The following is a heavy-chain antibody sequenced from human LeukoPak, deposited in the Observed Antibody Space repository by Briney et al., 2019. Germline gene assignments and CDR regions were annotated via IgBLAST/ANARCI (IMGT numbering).Heavy chain of an antibody. CDR2: INSDGSST. Sequence: GRSLRLSCAASGFTFSSYGMHWVRQAPGKGLVWVSRINSDGSSTSYADSVKGRFTISRDNAKNTLYLQMNSLRAEDTAVYYCAAPRRDYDILTGYVYYYGMDVWGQGTTVTVSS. D-gene: IGHD3-9*01. J-gene: IGHJ6*02. CDR3: AAPRRDYDILTGYVYYYGMDV. CDR1: GFTFSSYG. V-gene: IGHV3-74*01.